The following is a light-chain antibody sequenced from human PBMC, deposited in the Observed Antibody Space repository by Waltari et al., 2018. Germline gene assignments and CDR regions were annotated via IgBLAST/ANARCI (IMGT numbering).Light chain of an antibody. CDR2: DAS. J-gene: IGKJ2*01. Sequence: AIQLTQSPSSLSASAGDSVTITCRASQGIRSALAWYQQKPGKAPKLLIYDASSLESGVPSRFSGSGSGTDFTLTISSLQPEDFATYYCQQSYSTPYTFGQGTKLEIK. CDR3: QQSYSTPYT. CDR1: QGIRSA. V-gene: IGKV1-13*02.